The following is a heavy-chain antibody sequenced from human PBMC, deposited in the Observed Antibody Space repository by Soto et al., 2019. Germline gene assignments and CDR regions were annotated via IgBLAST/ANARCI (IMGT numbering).Heavy chain of an antibody. Sequence: ASVKVSCKASGYTFTSYAMHWVRQAPGQRLEWMGWINAGNGNTKYSQKFQGRVTITRDTSASTAYMELSSLGSEDTAVYYCARVLRYFDWLPSAEYFQHWGQGTLVTVSS. J-gene: IGHJ1*01. CDR2: INAGNGNT. V-gene: IGHV1-3*01. CDR3: ARVLRYFDWLPSAEYFQH. CDR1: GYTFTSYA. D-gene: IGHD3-9*01.